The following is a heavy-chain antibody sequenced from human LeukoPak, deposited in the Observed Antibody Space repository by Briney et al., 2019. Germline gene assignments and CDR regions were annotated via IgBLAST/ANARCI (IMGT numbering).Heavy chain of an antibody. V-gene: IGHV1-69*05. CDR3: ARGSSWFSFDAFDI. CDR1: GYTFTSYD. CDR2: IIPIFGTA. Sequence: SVKVSCKASGYTFTSYDINWVRQATGQGLEWMGRIIPIFGTANYAQKFQGRVTITTDESTSTAYMELSSLRSEDTAVYYCARGSSWFSFDAFDIWGQGTMVTVSS. D-gene: IGHD6-13*01. J-gene: IGHJ3*02.